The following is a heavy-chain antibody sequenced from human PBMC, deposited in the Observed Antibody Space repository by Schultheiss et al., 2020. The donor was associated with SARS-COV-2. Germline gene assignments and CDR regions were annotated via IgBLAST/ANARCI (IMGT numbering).Heavy chain of an antibody. CDR1: GGSISGYF. CDR2: INHSGST. CDR3: ARGVGIWFGELSAPWFDY. V-gene: IGHV4-34*01. J-gene: IGHJ4*02. Sequence: SQTLSLTCTVSGGSISGYFWSWIRQPPGKGLEWIGEINHSGSTNYNPSLKSRVTISVDTSKNQFSLKLSSVTAADTAVYYCARGVGIWFGELSAPWFDYWGQGTLVTVSS. D-gene: IGHD3-10*01.